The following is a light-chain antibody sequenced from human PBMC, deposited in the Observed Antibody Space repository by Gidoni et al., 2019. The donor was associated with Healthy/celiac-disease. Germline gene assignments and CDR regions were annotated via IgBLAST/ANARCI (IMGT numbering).Light chain of an antibody. CDR2: AAS. J-gene: IGKJ4*01. CDR3: QQLNSYPL. Sequence: DIQLTQSPSFLSASVGDRVTITCRASQGISSYLAWYQQKPGKAPKLLIYAASTLQSGVPSRFSGSGSGAEFTLTISSLQPEDFATYYCQQLNSYPLFXGXTKVEIK. CDR1: QGISSY. V-gene: IGKV1-9*01.